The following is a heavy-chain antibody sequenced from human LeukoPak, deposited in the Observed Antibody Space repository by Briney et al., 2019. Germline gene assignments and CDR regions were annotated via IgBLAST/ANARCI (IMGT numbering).Heavy chain of an antibody. CDR2: INPKSGGT. Sequence: VSVKVSCKASGYNFRDYYMHWVRQAPGQGLEWLGWINPKSGGTDYAQQFQGRVTMTRDPSSSTDYLEVRSLRSDDTAVYYCARGAEAETSPLDFWGQGTPVTVSS. CDR1: GYNFRDYY. J-gene: IGHJ4*02. D-gene: IGHD6-13*01. CDR3: ARGAEAETSPLDF. V-gene: IGHV1-2*02.